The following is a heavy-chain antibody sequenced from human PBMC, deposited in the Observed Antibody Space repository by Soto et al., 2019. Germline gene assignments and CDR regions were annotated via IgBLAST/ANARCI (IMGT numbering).Heavy chain of an antibody. CDR1: GDTFISYA. CDR2: IIPMFGTP. Sequence: QVQLVQSGAEVKKPGSSVRVSCKASGDTFISYAFSWVRQAPGQGLEWMGAIIPMFGTPNYAQKFQDRVTIAADRSTSTAYMDLRSLRSEDTAVYYCARGIRYSSGWVFDYWGQGTLVTVSS. CDR3: ARGIRYSSGWVFDY. V-gene: IGHV1-69*06. J-gene: IGHJ4*02. D-gene: IGHD6-19*01.